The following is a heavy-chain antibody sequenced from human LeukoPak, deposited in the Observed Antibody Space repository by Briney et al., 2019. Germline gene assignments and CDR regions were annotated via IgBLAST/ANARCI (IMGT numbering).Heavy chain of an antibody. Sequence: GGSLRLSCAASGFTFSDYYMSWIRQAPGKGLEWLSVICDSGGKTFYADSVRGRFTISRDNSKNTLYLQVNSLRAEDTAVYYCAKDFYGGSSGAFDIWGQGTMVTVSS. V-gene: IGHV3-23*01. J-gene: IGHJ3*02. CDR1: GFTFSDYY. CDR2: ICDSGGKT. CDR3: AKDFYGGSSGAFDI. D-gene: IGHD4-23*01.